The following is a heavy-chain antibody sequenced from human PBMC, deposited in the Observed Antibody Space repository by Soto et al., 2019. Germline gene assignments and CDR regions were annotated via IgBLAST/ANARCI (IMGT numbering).Heavy chain of an antibody. V-gene: IGHV3-53*01. CDR3: ARTLRQWLVLGGSYYFDY. Sequence: PGGSLRLSCAASGFTVSSNYMSWVRQAPGKGLEWVSVIYSGGSTYYADSVKGRFTISRDNSKNTLYLQMNSLRAEDTAVYYCARTLRQWLVLGGSYYFDYWGQGTLVTVS. CDR1: GFTVSSNY. D-gene: IGHD6-19*01. J-gene: IGHJ4*02. CDR2: IYSGGST.